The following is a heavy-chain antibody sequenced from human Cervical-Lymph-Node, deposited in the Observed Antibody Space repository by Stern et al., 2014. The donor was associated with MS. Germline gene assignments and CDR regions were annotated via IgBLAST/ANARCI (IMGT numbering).Heavy chain of an antibody. J-gene: IGHJ6*02. CDR3: ARRGMDV. V-gene: IGHV5-51*01. Sequence: EVQLLESGAEVKRPGESLTISCKGFGYSFNIYWIAWERQRPGKGLDWMGIIYPDDSDTGYSPSFQGQVTFSVDKSISTAYLQWSSLKPSDTATYFCARRGMDVWGQGTSVTVSS. CDR1: GYSFNIYW. CDR2: IYPDDSDT.